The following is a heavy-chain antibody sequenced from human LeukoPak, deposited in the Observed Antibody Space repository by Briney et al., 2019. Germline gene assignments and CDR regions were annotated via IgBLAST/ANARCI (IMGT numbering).Heavy chain of an antibody. CDR1: GVTLSSYA. J-gene: IGHJ2*01. CDR3: AKDRTVGASYWYFDL. CDR2: ISSSGSGGNT. D-gene: IGHD1-26*01. Sequence: QPGGSLRLSCAASGVTLSSYAMSWARQAPGKGREWVSGISSSGSGGNTYYADSVKGRFTISRDSSTTTLFLHMNSLRAEDTAIYYCAKDRTVGASYWYFDLWGRGTLVTVSS. V-gene: IGHV3-23*01.